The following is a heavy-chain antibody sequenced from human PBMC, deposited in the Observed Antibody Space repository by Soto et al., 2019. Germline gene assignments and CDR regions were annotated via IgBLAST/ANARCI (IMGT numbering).Heavy chain of an antibody. CDR3: ARAQAHVGSGWFFGMDV. CDR2: IYSGGST. D-gene: IGHD6-19*01. CDR1: GFTVSSNY. Sequence: GGSLRLSCAASGFTVSSNYMSWVRQAPGKGLEWVSVIYSGGSTYYADSVKGRFTISRDNSKSTLYLQMNSLRAEDTAVYYCARAQAHVGSGWFFGMDVWGQGTTVTVSS. J-gene: IGHJ6*02. V-gene: IGHV3-53*01.